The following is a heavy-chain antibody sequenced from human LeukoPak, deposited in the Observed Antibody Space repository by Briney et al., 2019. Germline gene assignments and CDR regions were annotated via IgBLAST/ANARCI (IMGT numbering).Heavy chain of an antibody. J-gene: IGHJ6*02. CDR1: GFTCSTYV. Sequence: GGSLRLSCAASGFTCSTYVMSWVRQAPGKGLEWLSLILHNGDSTYYADSVKGRFTISRDNSKNTLYLQMNSLRAEDTAVFYCAKSPVPNYYYYGMDVWGQGTTVTVSS. CDR3: AKSPVPNYYYYGMDV. D-gene: IGHD3-10*01. V-gene: IGHV3-23*01. CDR2: ILHNGDST.